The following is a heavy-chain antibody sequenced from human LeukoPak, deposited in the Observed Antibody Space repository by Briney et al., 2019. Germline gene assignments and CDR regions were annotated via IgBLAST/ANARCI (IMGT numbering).Heavy chain of an antibody. D-gene: IGHD3/OR15-3a*01. V-gene: IGHV1-69*01. CDR2: IIPIFGTA. CDR3: ARGGWTGEYYFDY. Sequence: SVKVSCKASGGTFSSYAISWVRQAPGQGLEWMGGIIPIFGTANYAQKFQGRVTITADESTSTAYMELSSLRSEDTAVYYGARGGWTGEYYFDYWGQGTLVTVSS. CDR1: GGTFSSYA. J-gene: IGHJ4*02.